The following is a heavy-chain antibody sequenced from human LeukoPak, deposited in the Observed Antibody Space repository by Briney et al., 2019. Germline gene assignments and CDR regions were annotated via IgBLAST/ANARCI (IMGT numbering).Heavy chain of an antibody. CDR3: ARAYYYDSSGWSFDY. Sequence: SVKVSCKASGGTFSSYAISWVRQAPGQGLEWMGRIIPIFGTANYAQKFQGGVTITTDESTSTAYMELSSLRSEDTAVYYCARAYYYDSSGWSFDYWGQGTLVTVSS. V-gene: IGHV1-69*05. CDR1: GGTFSSYA. CDR2: IIPIFGTA. D-gene: IGHD3-22*01. J-gene: IGHJ4*02.